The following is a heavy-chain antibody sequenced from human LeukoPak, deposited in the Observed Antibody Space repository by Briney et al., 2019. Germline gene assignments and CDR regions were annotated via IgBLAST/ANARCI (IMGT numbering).Heavy chain of an antibody. Sequence: GGSLRLSCAASGFTVSSNYMSWVRQAPGKGLEWVSVIYSGGSTYYANSVKGRFTISRDNSKNTLYLQMNGLRAEDTAVYYCARGLLELWPLIDYWGQGTLVTVSS. CDR1: GFTVSSNY. CDR2: IYSGGST. V-gene: IGHV3-66*01. J-gene: IGHJ4*02. D-gene: IGHD5-18*01. CDR3: ARGLLELWPLIDY.